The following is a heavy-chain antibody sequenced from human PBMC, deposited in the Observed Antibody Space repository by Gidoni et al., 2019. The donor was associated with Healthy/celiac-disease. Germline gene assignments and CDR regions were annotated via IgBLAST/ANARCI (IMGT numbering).Heavy chain of an antibody. Sequence: EVQLVESGGGLVKPGGSLRLSCAASGITFSSCSMNWVHQAPGKGLVWVSSISNSSSYRYYAGSVKGRSTISRNNAKNSLYLQMNSLRAEDTAVYYCARDGSRGGFDPWGQGTLVTVSS. V-gene: IGHV3-21*01. CDR3: ARDGSRGGFDP. CDR1: GITFSSCS. D-gene: IGHD2-15*01. CDR2: ISNSSSYR. J-gene: IGHJ5*02.